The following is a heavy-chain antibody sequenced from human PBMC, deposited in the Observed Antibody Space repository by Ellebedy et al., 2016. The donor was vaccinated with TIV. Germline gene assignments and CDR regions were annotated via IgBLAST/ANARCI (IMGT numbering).Heavy chain of an antibody. CDR1: GSSFSTYW. Sequence: PGGSLRPSCTAPGSSFSTYWMAWVRQAPGKGLEWVANIKQDGSEKPYVGSVKGRFTISRDNAKTSLYLQMNSLRAEDPAVYYCASWFGGRNYWGQGTLVTVSS. CDR3: ASWFGGRNY. J-gene: IGHJ4*02. D-gene: IGHD3-10*01. V-gene: IGHV3-7*03. CDR2: IKQDGSEK.